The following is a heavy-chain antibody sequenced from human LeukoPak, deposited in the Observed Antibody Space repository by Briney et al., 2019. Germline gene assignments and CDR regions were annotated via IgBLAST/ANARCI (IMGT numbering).Heavy chain of an antibody. CDR3: ARDPGYDIKSWYYYGMDV. J-gene: IGHJ6*04. D-gene: IGHD3-9*01. CDR1: GGSISSYY. Sequence: PSETLSLTCTVSGGSISSYYWSRIRQPPGKGLEWIGYIYYSGSTNYNPSLKSRVTISVDTSKNQFSLKLSSVTAADTAVYYCARDPGYDIKSWYYYGMDVWGKGTTVTVSS. V-gene: IGHV4-59*01. CDR2: IYYSGST.